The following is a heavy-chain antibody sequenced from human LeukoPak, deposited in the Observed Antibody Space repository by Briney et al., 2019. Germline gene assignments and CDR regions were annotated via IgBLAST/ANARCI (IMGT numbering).Heavy chain of an antibody. CDR1: GYTFTSYG. Sequence: GASVKVSCKASGYTFTSYGISWVRQAPGQGLEWMGWISAYNGNTNYAQKLQGRVTMTRDTSTSTVYMELSSLRSEDTAVYYCAREVGYCSGGGCYPPQIYGMDVWGQGTTVTVSS. CDR2: ISAYNGNT. CDR3: AREVGYCSGGGCYPPQIYGMDV. J-gene: IGHJ6*02. D-gene: IGHD2-15*01. V-gene: IGHV1-18*01.